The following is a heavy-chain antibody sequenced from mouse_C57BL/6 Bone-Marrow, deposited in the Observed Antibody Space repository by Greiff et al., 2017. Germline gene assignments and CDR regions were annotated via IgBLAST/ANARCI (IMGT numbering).Heavy chain of an antibody. V-gene: IGHV1-64*01. Sequence: VQLQQPGAELVKPGASVKLSCKASGYTFTSYWMHWVKQRPGQGLEWIGMIHPNSGSTNYNEKFKSKATLTVDKSSSTAYMQLSSLTSEDSAVYYFAREGRFYGGSWYFDVWGTGTTVTVSS. D-gene: IGHD1-1*01. J-gene: IGHJ1*03. CDR3: AREGRFYGGSWYFDV. CDR1: GYTFTSYW. CDR2: IHPNSGST.